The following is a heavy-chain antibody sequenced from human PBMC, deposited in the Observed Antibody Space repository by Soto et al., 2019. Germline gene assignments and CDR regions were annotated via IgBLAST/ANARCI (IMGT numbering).Heavy chain of an antibody. J-gene: IGHJ1*01. CDR1: GFTISSYA. CDR2: ISGSGRIT. V-gene: IGHV3-23*01. D-gene: IGHD3-9*01. Sequence: PGVSLRLSCAAPGFTISSYAMGWVRRAPGKGLEWVSGISGSGRITKYADSVKGRFIISRDNFKNTLFLQMNSLRAEDTAVYYCAKDVHYDIVTGIEYFHHWAQGTWVNVS. CDR3: AKDVHYDIVTGIEYFHH.